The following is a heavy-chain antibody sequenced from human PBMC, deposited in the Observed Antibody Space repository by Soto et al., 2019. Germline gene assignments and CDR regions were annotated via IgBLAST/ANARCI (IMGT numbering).Heavy chain of an antibody. J-gene: IGHJ6*02. CDR1: EFTFSSYA. CDR2: ISYDGSNK. CDR3: ARDAMDV. V-gene: IGHV3-30-3*01. Sequence: GGSLRLSCAASEFTFSSYAMHWVRQAPGKGLEWVAVISYDGSNKYYADSVKGRFTISRDNSKNTLYLQMNSLRAEDTAVYYCARDAMDVWGQGTTVTVSS.